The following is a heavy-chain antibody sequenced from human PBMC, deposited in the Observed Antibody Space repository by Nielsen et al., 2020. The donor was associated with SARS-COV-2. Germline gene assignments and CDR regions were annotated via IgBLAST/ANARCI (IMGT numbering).Heavy chain of an antibody. J-gene: IGHJ6*02. CDR1: GFTFSTYN. D-gene: IGHD2-21*02. CDR3: AREGVTRDHGMDV. CDR2: ITGIVTYI. Sequence: GESLKISCAASGFTFSTYNMNWVRQAPGKGLEWVSSITGIVTYIYYADSVKGRFTISRDNAKNSLYLQMDSLRAEDTGVYYCAREGVTRDHGMDVWGHGTTVTVSS. V-gene: IGHV3-21*01.